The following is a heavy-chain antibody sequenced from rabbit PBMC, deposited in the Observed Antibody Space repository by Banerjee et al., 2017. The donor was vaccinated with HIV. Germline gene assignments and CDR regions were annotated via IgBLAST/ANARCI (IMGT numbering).Heavy chain of an antibody. D-gene: IGHD3-1*01. CDR3: ARDLANVVGWNFGL. CDR1: GFSFSSNT. CDR2: IYNGDGST. J-gene: IGHJ6*01. V-gene: IGHV1S47*01. Sequence: QEQLVESGGGLVQPEGSLTLTCTASGFSFSSNTVCWVRQAPGKGPEWIACIYNGDGSTYYASWVNGRFTISRVTSLNTVTLQMTSLTAADTATYFCARDLANVVGWNFGLWGPGTLVTVS.